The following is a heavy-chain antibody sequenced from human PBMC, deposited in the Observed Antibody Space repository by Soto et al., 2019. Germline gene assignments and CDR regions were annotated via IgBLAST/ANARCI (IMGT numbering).Heavy chain of an antibody. J-gene: IGHJ3*02. D-gene: IGHD7-27*01. CDR2: INPNSGGT. Sequence: QVQLVQSGAEVKKPGASVKVSCKASGYTFTGYYMHWVRQAPGQGLEWMGWINPNSGGTNYAQQFQGWVTMTRDTSISTAYMELSRLRSDDTAVYYCARDMGMDPLNAFDIWGQGTMVTVSS. V-gene: IGHV1-2*04. CDR1: GYTFTGYY. CDR3: ARDMGMDPLNAFDI.